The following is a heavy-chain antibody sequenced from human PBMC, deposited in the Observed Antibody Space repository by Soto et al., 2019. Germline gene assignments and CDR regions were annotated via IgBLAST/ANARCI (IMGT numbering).Heavy chain of an antibody. CDR3: ARDGAGIASAGTGYYYYGMDV. Sequence: SVNVSCKASAGTFSSYAISWVRQAPGQGLEWMGGIIPIFGTANYAQKFQGRVTITADESTSTAYMELSSLRSQDPAVYYCARDGAGIASAGTGYYYYGMDVWXQGTTVTVSS. CDR1: AGTFSSYA. D-gene: IGHD6-13*01. CDR2: IIPIFGTA. J-gene: IGHJ6*01. V-gene: IGHV1-69*13.